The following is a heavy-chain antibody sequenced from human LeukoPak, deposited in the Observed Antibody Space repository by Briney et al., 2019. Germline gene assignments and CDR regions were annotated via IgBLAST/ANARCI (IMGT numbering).Heavy chain of an antibody. CDR3: AKGEQLWSWFDY. Sequence: GGSLRLSCAASGFTSSSYSMNWVRQAPGKGLEWVSVISGSDGRTYYADSVKGRFTISRDNSKNTLDLQMNSLRAEDTAVYYCAKGEQLWSWFDYWGQGTLVTVSS. V-gene: IGHV3-23*01. D-gene: IGHD5-18*01. J-gene: IGHJ4*02. CDR2: ISGSDGRT. CDR1: GFTSSSYS.